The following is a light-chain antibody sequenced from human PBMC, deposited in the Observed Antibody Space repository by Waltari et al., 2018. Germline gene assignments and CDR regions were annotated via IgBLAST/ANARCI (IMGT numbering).Light chain of an antibody. Sequence: QSALTQPASVSGSPGQSTTISCTGTSTDVGNFTTFPWYQLHPGKVPKLIIYEVSKRPSGVSNHFSGSKSGNTASLTISGLRAEDEADYYCCSYAGSRTYVFGTGTKVTVL. CDR3: CSYAGSRTYV. V-gene: IGLV2-23*02. CDR2: EVS. J-gene: IGLJ1*01. CDR1: STDVGNFTT.